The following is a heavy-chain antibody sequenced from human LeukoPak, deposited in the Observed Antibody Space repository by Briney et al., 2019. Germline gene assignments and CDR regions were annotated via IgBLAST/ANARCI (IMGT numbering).Heavy chain of an antibody. D-gene: IGHD3-10*01. CDR2: IKWDGGRT. V-gene: IGHV3-20*04. J-gene: IGHJ6*03. CDR1: GFTFDDHG. Sequence: GGSLRLSCAASGFTFDDHGMSWVRQAPGKGLEWVSGIKWDGGRTGYADSVKGRFTISRDNAKNSLYLQMNSLRAEDTAVYYCARARTPDRITMVRGAYSPMPHYYYMDVWGKGTTVTISS. CDR3: ARARTPDRITMVRGAYSPMPHYYYMDV.